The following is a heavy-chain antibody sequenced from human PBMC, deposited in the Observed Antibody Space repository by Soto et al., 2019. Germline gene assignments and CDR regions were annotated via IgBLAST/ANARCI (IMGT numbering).Heavy chain of an antibody. CDR1: GFTFTSYS. Sequence: GGSLRLSCATSGFTFTSYSMNWVRQAPGRGLEWLSYISSSSNTIFYADSVKGRFTISRDSANSSLYLQLTSLRDDDTTLYFCAGGLGRRRGPFDFWGQGTPVTVSS. CDR3: AGGLGRRRGPFDF. D-gene: IGHD3-10*01. V-gene: IGHV3-48*02. J-gene: IGHJ4*02. CDR2: ISSSSNTI.